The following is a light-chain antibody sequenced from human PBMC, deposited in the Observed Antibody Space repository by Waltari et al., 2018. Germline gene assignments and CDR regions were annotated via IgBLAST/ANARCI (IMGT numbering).Light chain of an antibody. CDR3: SSFTSSTTGI. J-gene: IGLJ2*01. V-gene: IGLV2-14*03. CDR1: SSDSAAYEY. CDR2: DVI. Sequence: SALTQPDSVSGSPGQSITISCSGISSDSAAYEYVSWYQQHPGKAPKVIIYDVINRPSGVSDRFSGSKSGSSASLTISGLQAEDEADYYCSSFTSSTTGIFGGGTKLTVL.